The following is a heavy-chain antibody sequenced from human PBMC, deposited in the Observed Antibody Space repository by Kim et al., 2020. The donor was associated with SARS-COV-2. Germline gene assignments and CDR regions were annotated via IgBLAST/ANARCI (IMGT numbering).Heavy chain of an antibody. Sequence: GSTYYADSVKGRFTISIDNSKNTLYLQMNSLRAEDTAVYYCAKVTVLFDYWGQGTLVTVSS. D-gene: IGHD2-8*01. CDR3: AKVTVLFDY. CDR2: GST. V-gene: IGHV3-23*01. J-gene: IGHJ4*02.